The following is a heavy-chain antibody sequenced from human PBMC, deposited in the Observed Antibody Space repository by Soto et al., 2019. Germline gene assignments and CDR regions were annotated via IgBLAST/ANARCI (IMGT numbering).Heavy chain of an antibody. J-gene: IGHJ6*02. V-gene: IGHV1-69*12. CDR2: IMPVFPTP. CDR1: GGTFSTSA. Sequence: QVQLVQSGAEVKKPGSSVKVSCKASGGTFSTSAISWVRQAPGQGLEWVGGIMPVFPTPDYAQKFQGRVTITADESTTTGYLELTSLTTDDTAIYYCARDKDRLQLGGNYYYILDVWGQGTAITVSS. D-gene: IGHD1-1*01. CDR3: ARDKDRLQLGGNYYYILDV.